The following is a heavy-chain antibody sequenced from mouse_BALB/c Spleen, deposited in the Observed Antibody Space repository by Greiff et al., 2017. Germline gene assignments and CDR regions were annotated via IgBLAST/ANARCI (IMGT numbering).Heavy chain of an antibody. J-gene: IGHJ3*01. CDR2: IYPGNGDT. V-gene: IGHV1-12*01. CDR1: GYTFTSYN. CDR3: AREGAARATFWFAY. Sequence: QVQLQQPGAELVKPGASVKMSCKASGYTFTSYNMHWVKQTPGQGLEWIGAIYPGNGDTSYNQKFKGKATLTADKSSSTAYMQLSSLTSEDSAVYYCAREGAARATFWFAYWGQGTLVTVSA. D-gene: IGHD3-1*01.